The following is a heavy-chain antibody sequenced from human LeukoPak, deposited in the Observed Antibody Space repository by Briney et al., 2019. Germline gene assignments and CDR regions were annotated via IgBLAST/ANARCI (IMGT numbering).Heavy chain of an antibody. D-gene: IGHD3-10*01. Sequence: GGSLRLSRAASGFTFSDYYMSWIRQAPGKGLEWVSYISSSGSTIYYADSVKGRFTISRDNAKNSLYLQMNSLRAEDTAVYYCARAPRSNYYGSGSYYTETDYWGQGTLVTVSS. V-gene: IGHV3-11*01. CDR2: ISSSGSTI. CDR1: GFTFSDYY. CDR3: ARAPRSNYYGSGSYYTETDY. J-gene: IGHJ4*02.